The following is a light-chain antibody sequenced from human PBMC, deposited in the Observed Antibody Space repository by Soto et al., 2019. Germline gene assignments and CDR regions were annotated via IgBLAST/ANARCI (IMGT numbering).Light chain of an antibody. Sequence: QSAPTQPRSVSASPGQSVTISCTGTSSNVGGYNYVSWYQQNPGKAPKLMIYDASKRPPGVPDRFSGSKSGNAASLTISGLQAEDEADYYCCSYAASYTLVFGGGTKLTVL. CDR2: DAS. CDR1: SSNVGGYNY. V-gene: IGLV2-11*01. J-gene: IGLJ2*01. CDR3: CSYAASYTLV.